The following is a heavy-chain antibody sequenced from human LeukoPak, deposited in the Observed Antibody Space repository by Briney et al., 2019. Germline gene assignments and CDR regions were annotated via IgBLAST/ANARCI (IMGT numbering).Heavy chain of an antibody. CDR3: ARGSLLTEGPDRPLNSYYFDY. CDR2: INPSGGST. CDR1: GYTFTGYY. J-gene: IGHJ4*02. Sequence: ASVKVSCKASGYTFTGYYMHWVRQAPGQGLEWMGIINPSGGSTSYAQKFQGRVTMTRDMSTSTVYMELSSLRSEDTAVYYCARGSLLTEGPDRPLNSYYFDYWGQGTLVTVSS. D-gene: IGHD2-21*01. V-gene: IGHV1-46*01.